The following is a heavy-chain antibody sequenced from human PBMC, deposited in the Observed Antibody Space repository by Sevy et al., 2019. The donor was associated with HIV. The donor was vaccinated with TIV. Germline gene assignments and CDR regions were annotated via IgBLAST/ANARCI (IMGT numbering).Heavy chain of an antibody. D-gene: IGHD1-1*01. Sequence: SETLSLTCSVSGGSISSYFWTWVRQSPGKGLEWIGNIYFTGNTDYSPSLKSRVTLSLDTSKSHFSLILNSVTAADTAVYYCARDSTTRPRVLDYWGQGTLVTISS. CDR3: ARDSTTRPRVLDY. J-gene: IGHJ4*02. CDR2: IYFTGNT. V-gene: IGHV4-59*01. CDR1: GGSISSYF.